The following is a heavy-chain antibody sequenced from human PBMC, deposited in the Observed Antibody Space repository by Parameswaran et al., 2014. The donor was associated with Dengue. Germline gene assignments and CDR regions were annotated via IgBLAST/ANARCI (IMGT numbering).Heavy chain of an antibody. Sequence: SNARWIRQPPGKGLEWVSAISGSGDTTYYADSVKGRFTISRDNSKNTLYLQVNSLRAEDTAVYYCAKDLYSSDWWGQGTLVTVSS. CDR2: ISGSGDTT. V-gene: IGHV3-23*01. J-gene: IGHJ4*02. CDR1: SNA. CDR3: AKDLYSSDW. D-gene: IGHD6-13*01.